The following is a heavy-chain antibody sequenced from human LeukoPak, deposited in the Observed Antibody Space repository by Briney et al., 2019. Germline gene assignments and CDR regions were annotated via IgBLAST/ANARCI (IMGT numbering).Heavy chain of an antibody. Sequence: GSLRLSCAASGFTFSSYGMHWVRQAPGKGLEWVAYIQYDGSNEQYADSVKGRFSISRDSSKNILYLQMNSLRAEDTAVYYCAKDRCSNGIGCYYYYMDVWGKGTTVTISS. CDR3: AKDRCSNGIGCYYYYMDV. CDR1: GFTFSSYG. J-gene: IGHJ6*03. CDR2: IQYDGSNE. V-gene: IGHV3-30*02. D-gene: IGHD2-8*01.